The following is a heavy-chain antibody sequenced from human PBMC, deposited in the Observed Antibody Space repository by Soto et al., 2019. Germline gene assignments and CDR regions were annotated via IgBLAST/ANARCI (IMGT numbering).Heavy chain of an antibody. Sequence: HPGGSLRLSCAVSGFIFSSYAMNWVRQAPGKGLEWVSGISGSGGNTYYADSVKGRFTISRDNSKNTLYLQMNSLRAEDTAVYYCAKDGRGLCSSGTCYWSWFDYWGQGTLVTVSS. CDR3: AKDGRGLCSSGTCYWSWFDY. V-gene: IGHV3-23*01. J-gene: IGHJ4*02. D-gene: IGHD2-15*01. CDR2: ISGSGGNT. CDR1: GFIFSSYA.